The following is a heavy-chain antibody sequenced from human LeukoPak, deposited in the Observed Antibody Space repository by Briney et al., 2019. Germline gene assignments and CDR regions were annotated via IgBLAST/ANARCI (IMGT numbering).Heavy chain of an antibody. D-gene: IGHD3-22*01. Sequence: SGPTLVKPTQTLTLTCTFSGFSLSTSGVGVGWIRQPPGKALEWLAVIYWDDDKRYSPSLKSRLTIIKDTSKNQVVLTMTNMDPVDTATYYCAHSGYFDSSGPLPPDYWGQGTLVTVSS. V-gene: IGHV2-5*02. CDR2: IYWDDDK. CDR1: GFSLSTSGVG. CDR3: AHSGYFDSSGPLPPDY. J-gene: IGHJ4*02.